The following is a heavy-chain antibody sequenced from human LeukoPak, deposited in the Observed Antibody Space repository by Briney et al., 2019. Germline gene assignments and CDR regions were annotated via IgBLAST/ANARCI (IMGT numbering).Heavy chain of an antibody. D-gene: IGHD2-2*02. CDR2: ISAYNGNT. J-gene: IGHJ4*02. CDR3: ARSLGYCSSTSCYTLASFAY. V-gene: IGHV1-18*01. CDR1: GYTFTSYG. Sequence: GASVKVSCKASGYTFTSYGISWVRQAPGQGLAWMGWISAYNGNTNYAQKLQGRVTMTTDTSTSTAYMDLRSLRSDDTAVYYCARSLGYCSSTSCYTLASFAYWGQGTLVTVSS.